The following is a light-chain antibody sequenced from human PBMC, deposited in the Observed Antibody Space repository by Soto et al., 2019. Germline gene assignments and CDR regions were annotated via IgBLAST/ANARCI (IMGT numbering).Light chain of an antibody. J-gene: IGKJ5*01. CDR3: QQRSSWLIT. CDR1: QSVSSSY. Sequence: EIVLTQSPATLSLSPGERATLSCRASQSVSSSYLAWYQQKPGQAPRLLIYGASSRATGIPDRFSGSGSGTDFTLTISRLEPEDFAVYYCQQRSSWLITFGQGTRLEIK. CDR2: GAS. V-gene: IGKV3D-20*02.